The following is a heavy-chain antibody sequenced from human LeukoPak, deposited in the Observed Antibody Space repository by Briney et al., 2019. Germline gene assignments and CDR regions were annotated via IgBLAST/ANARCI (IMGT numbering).Heavy chain of an antibody. D-gene: IGHD3-3*01. Sequence: SQTLSLTCTVSGGSISSSSYYWSWIRQPAGKGLEWIGRIYTSGSTNYNPSLKSRVTISVDASKNQFSLKLSSVTAADTAVYYCARADFWSGYSSTYWGQGTLVTVSS. V-gene: IGHV4-61*02. CDR1: GGSISSSSYY. J-gene: IGHJ4*02. CDR2: IYTSGST. CDR3: ARADFWSGYSSTY.